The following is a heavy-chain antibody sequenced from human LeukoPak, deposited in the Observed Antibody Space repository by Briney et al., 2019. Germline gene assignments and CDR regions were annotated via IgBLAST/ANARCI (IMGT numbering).Heavy chain of an antibody. CDR2: IKSRTDGGTT. Sequence: GGSLRLSCAASGFTFSNAWMSWVRQAPGKGLEWVGRIKSRTDGGTTDYAAPVKGRFTISRDDSKNTLYLQMNSLKTEDTAVYYCTTGYGVGGGYNWYYFDYWGQGTLVTVSS. CDR1: GFTFSNAW. D-gene: IGHD5-24*01. J-gene: IGHJ4*02. V-gene: IGHV3-15*01. CDR3: TTGYGVGGGYNWYYFDY.